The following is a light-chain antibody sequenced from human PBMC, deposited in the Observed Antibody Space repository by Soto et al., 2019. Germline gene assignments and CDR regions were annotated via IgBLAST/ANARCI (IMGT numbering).Light chain of an antibody. Sequence: IVLTQSPATLSFSPGERATLSCRASQNIAIYLAWYQQKSGQSPRLLIYDTFNRAPGIPDRFSGSGSGTDFTLTISSLEPEDFEVYYCQQRADWPWTFGEGTTVEIK. J-gene: IGKJ1*01. V-gene: IGKV3-11*01. CDR3: QQRADWPWT. CDR2: DTF. CDR1: QNIAIY.